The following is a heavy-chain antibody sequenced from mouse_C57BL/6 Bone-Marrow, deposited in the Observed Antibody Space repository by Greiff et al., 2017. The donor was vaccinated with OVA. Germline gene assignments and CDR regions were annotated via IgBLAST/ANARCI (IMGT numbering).Heavy chain of an antibody. CDR1: GFSLTSYG. D-gene: IGHD1-1*01. J-gene: IGHJ1*03. CDR3: AKNFPITTVVARGGDWYFDV. CDR2: IWRGGST. Sequence: VQLVESGPGLVQPSQSLSITCTVSGFSLTSYGVHWVRQSPGKGLEWLGVIWRGGSTDYNAAFMSRLSITKDNSKSQVFFKMNSLQADDTAIYYCAKNFPITTVVARGGDWYFDVWGTGTTVTVSS. V-gene: IGHV2-5*01.